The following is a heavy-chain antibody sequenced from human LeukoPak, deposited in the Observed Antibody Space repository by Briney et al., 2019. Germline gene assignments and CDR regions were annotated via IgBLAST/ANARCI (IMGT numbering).Heavy chain of an antibody. D-gene: IGHD3-16*01. Sequence: PSETLSLTCTVSGGSISSGGYYWGWIRQHPGKGLEWIGYIYYSGSTYYNPSLKSRVTISVDTSKNQFSLKLSSVTAADTAVYYCASSSNYVWGSSSWGQGTLVTVSS. J-gene: IGHJ5*02. CDR2: IYYSGST. CDR1: GGSISSGGYY. V-gene: IGHV4-31*03. CDR3: ASSSNYVWGSSS.